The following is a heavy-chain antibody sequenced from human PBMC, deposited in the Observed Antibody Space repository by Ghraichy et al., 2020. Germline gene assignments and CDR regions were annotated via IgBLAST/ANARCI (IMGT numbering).Heavy chain of an antibody. Sequence: SETLSLTCTVSGGSISSSSCYWGWIRQPPGKGLEWIGSIYYSGSTYYNPSLKGRVTISVDTSKNQFSLKVNSLTAADTAVYYCARDRTKGVNDYWGQGTLVTVSS. CDR2: IYYSGST. J-gene: IGHJ4*02. CDR1: GGSISSSSCY. V-gene: IGHV4-39*02. D-gene: IGHD2-21*01. CDR3: ARDRTKGVNDY.